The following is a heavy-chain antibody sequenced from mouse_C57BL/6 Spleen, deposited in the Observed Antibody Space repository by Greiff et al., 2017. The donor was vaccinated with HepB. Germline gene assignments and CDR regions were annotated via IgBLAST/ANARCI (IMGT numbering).Heavy chain of an antibody. V-gene: IGHV1-85*01. CDR1: GYTFTSYD. J-gene: IGHJ4*01. Sequence: QVQLQQSGPELVKPGASVKLSCKASGYTFTSYDINWVKQRPGQGLEWIGWIYPRDGSTKYNEKFKGKATLTVDTSSSTAYMELHSLTSEDSAVYFGARGGGVYAMDYWGQGTSVTVSS. CDR3: ARGGGVYAMDY. CDR2: IYPRDGST.